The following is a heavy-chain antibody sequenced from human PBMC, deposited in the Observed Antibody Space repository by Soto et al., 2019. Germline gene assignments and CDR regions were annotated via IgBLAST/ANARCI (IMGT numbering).Heavy chain of an antibody. V-gene: IGHV3-23*01. CDR2: ISGSGGST. Sequence: GSLRLSCAASGFTFSIYAMSWVRQAPGKGLEWVSAISGSGGSTYYADSVKGRFTISRDNSKNTLYLQMNSLRAEDTAVYYCAKRRGYCSSTSCYGLLWFGELLTDYWGQGTLVTVSS. J-gene: IGHJ4*02. CDR3: AKRRGYCSSTSCYGLLWFGELLTDY. CDR1: GFTFSIYA. D-gene: IGHD2-2*03.